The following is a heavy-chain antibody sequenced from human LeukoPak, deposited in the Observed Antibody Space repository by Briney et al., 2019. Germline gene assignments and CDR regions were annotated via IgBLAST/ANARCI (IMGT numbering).Heavy chain of an antibody. CDR1: GFTFSENY. Sequence: PGGSLRLSCAASGFTFSENYVSWIRQAPGKGLEWFSYISGSGYIIDYVDSVKGRFTISRDNAKNSLYLQMNSLRAEDTAVYYCARGWNSDYWGQGNLVTVSS. D-gene: IGHD1/OR15-1a*01. CDR2: ISGSGYII. CDR3: ARGWNSDY. V-gene: IGHV3-11*04. J-gene: IGHJ4*02.